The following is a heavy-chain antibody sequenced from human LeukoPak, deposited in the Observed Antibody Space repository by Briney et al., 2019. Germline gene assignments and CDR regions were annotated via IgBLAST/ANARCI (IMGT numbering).Heavy chain of an antibody. CDR2: IYYSGST. D-gene: IGHD2-15*01. CDR3: ATLRYCGGGSCFPKYFQH. V-gene: IGHV4-59*08. J-gene: IGHJ1*01. Sequence: NPSETLSLTCTVSGGSINSYYWSWIRQPPGKGLEWIGYIYYSGSTSYNPSLKSRVTISVDTSKNQFSLKLSSVTAADTAVYYCATLRYCGGGSCFPKYFQHWGQGTLVTVSS. CDR1: GGSINSYY.